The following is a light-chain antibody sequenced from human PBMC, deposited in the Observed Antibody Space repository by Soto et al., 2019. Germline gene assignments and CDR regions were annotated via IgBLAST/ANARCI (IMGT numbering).Light chain of an antibody. CDR3: QHYNSFSLFT. V-gene: IGKV1-5*01. Sequence: DIQMAQSPSTLSASVGDRVAITCRAIQNIDSRLAWYQQKPGKAPKLLVYDASTLERGVTSTFSGSGSGTDFTLTISSLQPEDFATNYCQHYNSFSLFTFGPGTKVETK. J-gene: IGKJ3*01. CDR1: QNIDSR. CDR2: DAS.